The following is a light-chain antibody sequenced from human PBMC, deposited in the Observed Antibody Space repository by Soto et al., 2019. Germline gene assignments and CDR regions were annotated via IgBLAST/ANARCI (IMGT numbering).Light chain of an antibody. CDR3: QQYENLPT. Sequence: DIQMNQYPSSLSASVGYRVTITCLASQNINNYLNWYQQKPGRAPKLLIYDASNLEAGVPSRFRGSGSGTDLTFTISRLQPEDIATYYCQQYENLPTFGQGTLLEIK. CDR2: DAS. CDR1: QNINNY. V-gene: IGKV1-33*01. J-gene: IGKJ5*01.